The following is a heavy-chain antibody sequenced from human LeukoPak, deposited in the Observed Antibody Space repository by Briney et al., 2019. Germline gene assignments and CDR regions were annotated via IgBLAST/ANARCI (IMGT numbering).Heavy chain of an antibody. D-gene: IGHD3-10*01. CDR1: GGSFSGYY. CDR2: INHSGST. V-gene: IGHV4-34*01. CDR3: ARVADYGSGSYYPLDFDY. J-gene: IGHJ4*02. Sequence: SETLSLTCAVYGGSFSGYYWSWIRQPPGKGLEWIGEINHSGSTNYNPSLKSRVTISVDTSKNQFSLKLSSVTAADTAVYYCARVADYGSGSYYPLDFDYWGQGTLVTVSS.